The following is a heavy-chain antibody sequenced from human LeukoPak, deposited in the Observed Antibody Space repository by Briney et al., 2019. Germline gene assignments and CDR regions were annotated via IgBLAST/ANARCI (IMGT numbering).Heavy chain of an antibody. Sequence: GGSLRLSCAASGFTFSSYGMNWVRQAPGKGPEWVSYISSSGSTIYYADSVKGRFTISRDNAKNSLYLQMNSLRAEDTAVYYCARRYCGGDCHSPYFDYWGQGTLVTVSS. CDR2: ISSSGSTI. J-gene: IGHJ4*02. CDR1: GFTFSSYG. V-gene: IGHV3-48*03. D-gene: IGHD2-21*02. CDR3: ARRYCGGDCHSPYFDY.